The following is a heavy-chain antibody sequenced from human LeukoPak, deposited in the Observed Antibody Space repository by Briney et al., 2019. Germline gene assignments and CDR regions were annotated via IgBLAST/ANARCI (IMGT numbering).Heavy chain of an antibody. CDR2: INPNSGGT. CDR1: GYTSTGYN. V-gene: IGHV1-2*02. Sequence: ASVTVSCKVTGYTSTGYNMHLVRQAPGQGLEWRGWINPNSGGTNYAQKFQGRVTMTRDTSISTAYMELSRLRSDDTAVYYCAGADSSGWYQFDNRGQRTLVTVSS. D-gene: IGHD6-19*01. J-gene: IGHJ4*02. CDR3: AGADSSGWYQFDN.